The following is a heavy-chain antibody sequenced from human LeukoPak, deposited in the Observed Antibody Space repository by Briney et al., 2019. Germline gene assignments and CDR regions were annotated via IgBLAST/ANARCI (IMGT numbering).Heavy chain of an antibody. D-gene: IGHD3-22*01. J-gene: IGHJ4*02. CDR3: TRDRGGSGYYYVDF. CDR1: GFTFSSYA. Sequence: PGGSLRLSCAASGFTFSSYAMHWVRQAPGKGLEWVALISNDGSNKYYADSVKGRFTISRDNSKNIVYLQMKSLRTEDTAVYYCTRDRGGSGYYYVDFWGRGTLVTVSS. V-gene: IGHV3-30*03. CDR2: ISNDGSNK.